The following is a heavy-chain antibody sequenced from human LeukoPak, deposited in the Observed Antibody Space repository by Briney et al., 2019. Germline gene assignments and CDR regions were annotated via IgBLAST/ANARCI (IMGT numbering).Heavy chain of an antibody. V-gene: IGHV3-53*01. D-gene: IGHD5-12*01. J-gene: IGHJ4*02. CDR2: IYSGGST. Sequence: PGGSLRLSCAASEFTFSSHAMIWVRQAPGKGLEWVSVIYSGGSTYYADSVKGRFTISRDNSKNTLYLQMNSLRAEDTAVYYCARATPGDIVATTNFDYWGQGTLVTVSS. CDR3: ARATPGDIVATTNFDY. CDR1: EFTFSSHA.